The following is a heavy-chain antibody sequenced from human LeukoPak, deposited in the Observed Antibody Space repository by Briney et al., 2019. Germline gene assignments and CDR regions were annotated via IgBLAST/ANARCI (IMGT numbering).Heavy chain of an antibody. V-gene: IGHV4-39*07. CDR1: RGSVSSSTYY. CDR2: IYYTGST. J-gene: IGHJ5*02. D-gene: IGHD3-10*01. Sequence: PSETLSLTCTVSRGSVSSSTYYWSWVRQPPGKGLEWIASIYYTGSTYYNPSLKSRVTISLDMSKNEFFLTMISVTAADTAVYYCAIRFGELEKGVNWFDPWGQGTLVTVSS. CDR3: AIRFGELEKGVNWFDP.